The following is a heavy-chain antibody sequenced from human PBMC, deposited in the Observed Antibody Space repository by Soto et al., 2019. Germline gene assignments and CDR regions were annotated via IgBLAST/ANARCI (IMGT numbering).Heavy chain of an antibody. V-gene: IGHV4-30-4*01. Sequence: SETLSLTCTVSGGSSSSGDYYWSWIRQPPGKGLEWIGYIYYSGSAYYNPSLKSRVTISVDTSKSQFSLKLSSVTAADTAVYYCARVRGDYDFWSGYYLNWFDPWGQGTLVTVSS. D-gene: IGHD3-3*01. J-gene: IGHJ5*02. CDR2: IYYSGSA. CDR3: ARVRGDYDFWSGYYLNWFDP. CDR1: GGSSSSGDYY.